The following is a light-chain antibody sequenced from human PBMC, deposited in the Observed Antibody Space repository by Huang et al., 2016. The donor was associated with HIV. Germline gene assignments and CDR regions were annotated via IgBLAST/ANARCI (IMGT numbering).Light chain of an antibody. CDR1: QSVLSSSKNY. J-gene: IGKJ4*01. V-gene: IGKV4-1*01. CDR2: WAS. CDR3: QQYFTTPLT. Sequence: DIVMTQSPDSLAVSLGERATVNCKSSQSVLSSSKNYLAWYQHKPGQPPRLLFYWASTRESGVPDRFSASGSRTDFTLTISSLQAEDVAVYFCQQYFTTPLTFGGGTKVEIK.